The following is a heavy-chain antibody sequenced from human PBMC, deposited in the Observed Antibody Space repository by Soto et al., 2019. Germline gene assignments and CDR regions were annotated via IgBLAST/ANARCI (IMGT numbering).Heavy chain of an antibody. CDR3: ARDVGGYNYAPVDY. V-gene: IGHV3-30-3*01. D-gene: IGHD5-12*01. CDR2: ISFDGSDK. CDR1: GLTFSSYA. Sequence: QVQLVESGGGVVQPGRSLRLSCAASGLTFSSYAMHWVRQAPGKGLEWVAIISFDGSDKYYADSVKGRFTVSRDNSKSTLFLQMSSLRAEDTAVYYCARDVGGYNYAPVDYWGQGALVTVSS. J-gene: IGHJ4*02.